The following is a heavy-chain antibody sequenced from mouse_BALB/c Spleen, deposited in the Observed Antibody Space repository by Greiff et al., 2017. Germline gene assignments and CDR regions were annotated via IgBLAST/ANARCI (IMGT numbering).Heavy chain of an antibody. J-gene: IGHJ3*01. Sequence: KGVESGGGLVKPGGSLKLPCAASGFTFSSYAMSWVRQTPEKRLEWVASISSGGSTYYPDSVKGRFTISRDNARNILYLQMSSLRSEDTAMYYCARGGVYDYEGVFAYWGQGTLVTVSA. CDR2: ISSGGST. CDR1: GFTFSSYA. D-gene: IGHD2-4*01. V-gene: IGHV5-6-5*01. CDR3: ARGGVYDYEGVFAY.